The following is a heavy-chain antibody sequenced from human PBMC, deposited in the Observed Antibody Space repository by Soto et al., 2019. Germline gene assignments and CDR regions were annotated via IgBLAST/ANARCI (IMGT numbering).Heavy chain of an antibody. CDR1: GFTLSSFA. D-gene: IGHD3-22*01. J-gene: IGHJ4*02. CDR3: AKAPRLFLFDN. CDR2: ISGSGGTT. V-gene: IGHV3-23*01. Sequence: SGFTLSSFAMSWVRQAPGRGLEWVSSISGSGGTTYYADSVKGRFTISRDNSKNTLYLQMNSLRAEDTALYYCAKAPRLFLFDNWGQGTLVTVSP.